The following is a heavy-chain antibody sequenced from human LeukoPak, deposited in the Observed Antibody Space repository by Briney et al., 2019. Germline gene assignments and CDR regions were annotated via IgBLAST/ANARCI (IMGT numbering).Heavy chain of an antibody. CDR2: IYYSGST. D-gene: IGHD2-2*01. CDR1: GGSISSGGYY. CDR3: ARVRCSSTSCSCFDY. Sequence: SQTLSLTCTVSGGSISSGGYYWSWIRQHPGKGLEWIGYIYYSGSTYYNPSLKSRVTISVDMSKNQFSLKLSSVTAADTAVYYCARVRCSSTSCSCFDYWGQGTLVTVSS. J-gene: IGHJ4*02. V-gene: IGHV4-31*03.